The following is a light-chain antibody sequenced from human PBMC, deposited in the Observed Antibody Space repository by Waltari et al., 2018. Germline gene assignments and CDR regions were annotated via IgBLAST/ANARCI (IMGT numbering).Light chain of an antibody. V-gene: IGKV1-39*01. Sequence: TCGASQSILRHLNGFQQQPGRPPKLLIHTASSLQSGVPSRFSGSGSGTHFTLTITSLQPEDFATYFCQQTYSTPYTFGQGTKVDIK. CDR3: QQTYSTPYT. J-gene: IGKJ2*01. CDR1: QSILRH. CDR2: TAS.